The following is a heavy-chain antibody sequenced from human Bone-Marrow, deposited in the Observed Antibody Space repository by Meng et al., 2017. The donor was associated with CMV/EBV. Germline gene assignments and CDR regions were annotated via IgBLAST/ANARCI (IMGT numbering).Heavy chain of an antibody. CDR1: GFTFSSYW. CDR2: INSDGSST. Sequence: GGSLRLSCAASGFTFSSYWMHWVRQAPGKGLVWVSRINSDGSSTSYADSVKGRFTISRDNSKNTLYLQMNSLRAEDTAVYYCARAEFITRPYADWGRGTLVTVSS. D-gene: IGHD2-2*01. V-gene: IGHV3-74*01. CDR3: ARAEFITRPYAD. J-gene: IGHJ4*02.